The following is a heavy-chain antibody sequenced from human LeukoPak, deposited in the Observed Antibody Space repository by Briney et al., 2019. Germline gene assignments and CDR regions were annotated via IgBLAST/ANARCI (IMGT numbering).Heavy chain of an antibody. J-gene: IGHJ5*02. CDR2: IIPIFGTA. CDR1: GGTFSSYA. CDR3: VGDPWPRQDNWFDP. D-gene: IGHD5-24*01. Sequence: SVKVSCKASGGTFSSYAISWVRQAPGQGLEWMGGIIPIFGTANYAQKFQGRVTITADESTSKAYMERSRLGSEDTAVYYCVGDPWPRQDNWFDPWGQGTLVTVSS. V-gene: IGHV1-69*01.